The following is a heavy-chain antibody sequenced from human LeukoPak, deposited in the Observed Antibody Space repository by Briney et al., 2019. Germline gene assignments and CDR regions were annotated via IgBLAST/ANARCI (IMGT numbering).Heavy chain of an antibody. CDR2: ISYSGT. J-gene: IGHJ4*02. CDR3: ARRTSNPVGAIDY. D-gene: IGHD1-26*01. V-gene: IGHV4-39*01. CDR1: GGSISISNYY. Sequence: SETLSLTCTVSGGSISISNYYWGWIRQPPGRGLEWIGSISYSGTYYNPSLKSRLTISVDTSKNHFSLNLRSVTATDTAVYYCARRTSNPVGAIDYWGQGTLVTVSS.